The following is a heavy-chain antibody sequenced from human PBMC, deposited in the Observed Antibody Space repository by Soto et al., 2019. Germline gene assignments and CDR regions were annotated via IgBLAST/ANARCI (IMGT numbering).Heavy chain of an antibody. V-gene: IGHV4-34*01. J-gene: IGHJ3*02. CDR1: GGSFSGYY. D-gene: IGHD2-21*02. CDR2: INHSGST. CDR3: ARDVVTAKSGNAFDI. Sequence: QVQLQQWGAGLLKPSETLSLTCAVYGGSFSGYYWSWIRQPPGKGLEWIGEINHSGSTNYNPSLKSRVTISVDTSKNQFSLKLSSVTAADTAVYYCARDVVTAKSGNAFDIWGQGTMVTASS.